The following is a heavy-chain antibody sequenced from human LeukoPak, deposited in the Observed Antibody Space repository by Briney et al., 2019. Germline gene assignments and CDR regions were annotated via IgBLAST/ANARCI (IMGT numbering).Heavy chain of an antibody. Sequence: PSETLSLTCTVSGGSISSYYWSWIRQPPGKGLEWIGYIYYSGSTNYNLSLKSRVTISVDTSKNQFSLKLSSVTAADTAVYYCARGDSGYYLNYWGQGTLVTVSS. CDR2: IYYSGST. J-gene: IGHJ4*02. D-gene: IGHD3-22*01. V-gene: IGHV4-59*01. CDR3: ARGDSGYYLNY. CDR1: GGSISSYY.